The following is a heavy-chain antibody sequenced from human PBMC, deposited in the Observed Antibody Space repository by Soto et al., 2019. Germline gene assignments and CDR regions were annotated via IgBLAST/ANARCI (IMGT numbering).Heavy chain of an antibody. V-gene: IGHV3-33*06. CDR2: IWFDGRND. Sequence: GGSLRLSCVASGLTFRTYLMHWVRQAPGKGLEWVALIWFDGRNDYYVESVKGRFTASRDNSKNTLYLQMNSLRAEDTAVYYCAKAVGSAGAGYFDYWGQGTLVTVSS. J-gene: IGHJ4*02. CDR3: AKAVGSAGAGYFDY. CDR1: GLTFRTYL. D-gene: IGHD6-19*01.